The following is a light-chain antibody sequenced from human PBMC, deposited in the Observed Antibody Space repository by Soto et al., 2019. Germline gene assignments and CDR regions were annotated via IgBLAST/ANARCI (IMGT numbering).Light chain of an antibody. CDR2: DAS. V-gene: IGKV3-11*01. CDR1: QSVRSY. J-gene: IGKJ2*01. CDR3: QQRSNWPPT. Sequence: EIVLTQSPATLSLSPGERATLSCRASQSVRSYLAWYQQKHGQAPRLLIYDASNRATDIPARFSGGGSGTDFTLTISSLEPEDFAVYYCQQRSNWPPTFGQGTKLEIK.